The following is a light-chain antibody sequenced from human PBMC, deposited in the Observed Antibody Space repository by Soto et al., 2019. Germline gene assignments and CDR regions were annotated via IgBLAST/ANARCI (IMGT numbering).Light chain of an antibody. CDR2: AAS. J-gene: IGKJ5*01. CDR3: QQSYSTPYT. CDR1: QSISSY. Sequence: IHMAHAPSSLSASLGDIVTITFRASQSISSYLNWYQQKPGKAPKLLIYAASSLQSGVPSRFSGSGSGTDFTLTISSLQPEDFATYYCQQSYSTPYTFGQGTRLEIK. V-gene: IGKV1-39*01.